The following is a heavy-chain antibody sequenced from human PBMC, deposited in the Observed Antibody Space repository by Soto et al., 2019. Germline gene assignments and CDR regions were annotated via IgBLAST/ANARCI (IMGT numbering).Heavy chain of an antibody. CDR3: ARDPWGSSSFYFDY. J-gene: IGHJ4*02. CDR1: GFTFSSYS. Sequence: GGSLRLSCAASGFTFSSYSMNWVRQAPGKGLEWVSYISSSSSTIYYADSVKGRFTISRDNAKNSLYLQMNSLRAEDTAVYYCARDPWGSSSFYFDYWGQGTLVTVSS. D-gene: IGHD6-6*01. CDR2: ISSSSSTI. V-gene: IGHV3-48*01.